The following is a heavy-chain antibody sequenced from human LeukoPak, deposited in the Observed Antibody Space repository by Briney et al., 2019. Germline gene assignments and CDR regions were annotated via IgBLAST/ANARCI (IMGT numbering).Heavy chain of an antibody. V-gene: IGHV1-58*02. D-gene: IGHD3-22*01. CDR2: IVVGSGNT. CDR1: GFTFTSSA. CDR3: ARDKDYYDSSGYFTFDY. J-gene: IGHJ4*02. Sequence: SVKVSCKASGFTFTSSAMQWVRQARGQRLEWIGWIVVGSGNTNYAQKFQERVTITRDMSTSTAYMELRSLRSDDTAVYYCARDKDYYDSSGYFTFDYWGQGTLVTVSS.